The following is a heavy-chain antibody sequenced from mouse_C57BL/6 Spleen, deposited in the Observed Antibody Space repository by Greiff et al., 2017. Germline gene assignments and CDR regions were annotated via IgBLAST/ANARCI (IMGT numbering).Heavy chain of an antibody. CDR3: ARDGGLRGYFDV. V-gene: IGHV5-4*01. D-gene: IGHD3-1*01. Sequence: EVKLVESGGGLVKPGGSLKLSCAASGFTFSSYAMSWVRQTPEKRLEWVATISDGGSYTYYPDNVKGRFTISRDNAKNNLYLQMSHLKSEDTAMYYCARDGGLRGYFDVWGTGTTVTVSS. CDR1: GFTFSSYA. CDR2: ISDGGSYT. J-gene: IGHJ1*03.